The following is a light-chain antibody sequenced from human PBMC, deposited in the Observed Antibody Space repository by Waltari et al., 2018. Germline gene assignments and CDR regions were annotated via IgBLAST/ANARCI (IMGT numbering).Light chain of an antibody. V-gene: IGKV1-5*03. J-gene: IGKJ1*01. CDR2: KAS. CDR1: QSISSW. CDR3: QQYDTYWT. Sequence: DIQMTQSPPTLSASVGDRVIITCRASQSISSWLAWYQQKPGKAPKLLIYKASNLESGVPSRFSGNGSGTEFTLTISSLQPDDFATYYCQQYDTYWTFGQGTKVDIK.